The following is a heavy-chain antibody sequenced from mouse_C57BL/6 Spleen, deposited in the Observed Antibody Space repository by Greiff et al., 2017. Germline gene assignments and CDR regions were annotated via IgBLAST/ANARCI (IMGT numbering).Heavy chain of an antibody. Sequence: QVQLKESGPELVKPGASVKISCKASGYAFSSSWMNWVKQRPGKGLEWIGRIYPGDGDTNYNGKFKGKATLTADKSSSPAYMQLSSLTSEDSAVYFCARSHYYGSSSFDYWGQGTTLTVSS. CDR1: GYAFSSSW. CDR3: ARSHYYGSSSFDY. J-gene: IGHJ2*01. D-gene: IGHD1-1*01. CDR2: IYPGDGDT. V-gene: IGHV1-82*01.